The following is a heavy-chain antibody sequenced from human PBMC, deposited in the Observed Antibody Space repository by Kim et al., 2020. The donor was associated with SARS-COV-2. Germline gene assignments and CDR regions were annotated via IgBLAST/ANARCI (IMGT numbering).Heavy chain of an antibody. V-gene: IGHV3-23*03. J-gene: IGHJ4*02. CDR1: VFTFSIYA. D-gene: IGHD2-2*01. Sequence: GGSLRLSCSASVFTFSIYAMSLVLQAPGKVLDCVAIIDSCDSSTYYADSMKGRFTISRDNSENTLYLQMNSLRAEDTAVYYCAKDRATVYRLLAPFDYWGQGTLVTVSS. CDR2: IDSCDSST. CDR3: AKDRATVYRLLAPFDY.